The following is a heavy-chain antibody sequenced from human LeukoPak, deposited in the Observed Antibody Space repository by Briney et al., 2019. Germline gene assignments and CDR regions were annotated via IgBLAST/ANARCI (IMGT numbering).Heavy chain of an antibody. CDR1: GFTFSSYS. CDR3: ARDGDYDILTAYYRPYYFDY. J-gene: IGHJ4*02. Sequence: GGSLRLSCAASGFTFSSYSMNWVRQAPGKGLEWVSSISSSSSNIYYADSVKGRFTISRDNAKNSLYLQMNSLRAEDTAVYYCARDGDYDILTAYYRPYYFDYWGQGTLVTVSS. V-gene: IGHV3-21*01. CDR2: ISSSSSNI. D-gene: IGHD3-9*01.